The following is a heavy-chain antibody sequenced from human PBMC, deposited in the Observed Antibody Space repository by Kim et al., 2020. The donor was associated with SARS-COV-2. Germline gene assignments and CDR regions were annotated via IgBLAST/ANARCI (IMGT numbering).Heavy chain of an antibody. J-gene: IGHJ4*02. Sequence: YDGSNKYYADSVKGRFTISRDNSKNPLYLQMNSLRAEDTAVYYCAGGYDYWGQGTLVTVSS. CDR2: YDGSNK. CDR3: AGGYDY. V-gene: IGHV3-33*01. D-gene: IGHD3-22*01.